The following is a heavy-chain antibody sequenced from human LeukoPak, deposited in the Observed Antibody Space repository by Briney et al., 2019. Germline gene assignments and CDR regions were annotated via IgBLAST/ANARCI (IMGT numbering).Heavy chain of an antibody. CDR3: AREGGWLAPFDY. CDR1: GGSISSGGYS. J-gene: IGHJ4*02. V-gene: IGHV4-30-2*01. Sequence: SQTLPLTCAVSGGSISSGGYSWSWIRQPPGKGLEWIGYIYHSGSTYYNPSLKSRVTISVDTSNNQISLKLSSVTAADTAIYYCAREGGWLAPFDYWGQGTLVTVSS. CDR2: IYHSGST. D-gene: IGHD6-19*01.